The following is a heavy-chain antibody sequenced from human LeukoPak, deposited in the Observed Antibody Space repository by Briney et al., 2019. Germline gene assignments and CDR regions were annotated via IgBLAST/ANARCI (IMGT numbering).Heavy chain of an antibody. CDR2: IGGRGGST. V-gene: IGHV3-23*01. CDR3: EKEGGA. CDR1: GFTFSSFT. D-gene: IGHD3-16*01. J-gene: IGHJ5*02. Sequence: GGSLRLSCAASGFTFSSFTMTWVRQAPGKGLEWVSAIGGRGGSTYYADFLEGRFTIARDNPKNMVYLKRNSLKGEDTAIYYGEKEGGAWGQGTKVTVSS.